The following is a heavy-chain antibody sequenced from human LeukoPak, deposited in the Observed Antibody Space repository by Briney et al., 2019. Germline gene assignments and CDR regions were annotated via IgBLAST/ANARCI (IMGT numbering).Heavy chain of an antibody. D-gene: IGHD2-8*01. Sequence: GRSLRLSCAASGFTFSSYGMHWVRQAPGKGLEWVAFIRHDESNKNYADSVKGRSTISRDNSKNTLYLQMNSLRAEDTAVYYCAKPYCTNGVCYGYFQHWGQGTLVTVSS. CDR1: GFTFSSYG. J-gene: IGHJ1*01. CDR3: AKPYCTNGVCYGYFQH. V-gene: IGHV3-30*02. CDR2: IRHDESNK.